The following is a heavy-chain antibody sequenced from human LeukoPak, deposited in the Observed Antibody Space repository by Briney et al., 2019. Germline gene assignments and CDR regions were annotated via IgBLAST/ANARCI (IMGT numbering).Heavy chain of an antibody. V-gene: IGHV3-30-3*01. J-gene: IGHJ5*02. CDR1: GFTFSSYA. Sequence: PGGSLRLSCAASGFTFSSYAMHWVRQAPGKGLEWVAVISYDGSNKYYADSVKGRFTISRDNSKNTLYLQMNSLRAEDTAVYYCARDRPPRWLRYGENWFDPWGQGTLVTVSS. CDR3: ARDRPPRWLRYGENWFDP. D-gene: IGHD3-22*01. CDR2: ISYDGSNK.